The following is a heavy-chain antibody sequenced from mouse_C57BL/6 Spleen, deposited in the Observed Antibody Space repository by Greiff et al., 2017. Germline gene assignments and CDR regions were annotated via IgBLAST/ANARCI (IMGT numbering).Heavy chain of an antibody. CDR1: GYSITSGYY. D-gene: IGHD2-1*01. CDR3: ASSIYYGNGWFAY. CDR2: ISYDGSN. Sequence: EVKLMESGPGLVKPSQSLSLTCSVTGYSITSGYYWNWIRQFPGNKLEWMGYISYDGSNNYNPSLKNRISITRDTSKNQFFLKLNSVTTEDTATYYCASSIYYGNGWFAYWCQGTLVTVSA. J-gene: IGHJ3*01. V-gene: IGHV3-6*01.